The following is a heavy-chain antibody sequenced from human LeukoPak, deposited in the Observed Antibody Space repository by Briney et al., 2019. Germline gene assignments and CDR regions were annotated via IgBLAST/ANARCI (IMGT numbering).Heavy chain of an antibody. CDR1: GSIFATYW. Sequence: GSLQISGKGSGSIFATYWIGWVRQLPGKGLELMRIISPCGSDNRYSPSFQGQITISADKSTSTAYLQSSSLKVSDTATYYCARSLPGTMLRGYGMDVWGQGTTVTVS. CDR2: ISPCGSDN. D-gene: IGHD3-10*01. J-gene: IGHJ6*02. CDR3: ARSLPGTMLRGYGMDV. V-gene: IGHV5-51*01.